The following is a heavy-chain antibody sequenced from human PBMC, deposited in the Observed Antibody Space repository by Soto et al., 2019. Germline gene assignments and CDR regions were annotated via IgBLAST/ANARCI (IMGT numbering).Heavy chain of an antibody. V-gene: IGHV3-21*01. CDR1: GFTFSSDS. Sequence: GGSLRLSFAASGFTFSSDSMNCVHQAPGKGLEWVSSISSSSSYIYYADSVKGRFTISRDNAKNSLYLQMNSLRAEDTAVYYCASDYYYDSSGYYAGFDYWGQGTLVTV. J-gene: IGHJ4*02. CDR2: ISSSSSYI. D-gene: IGHD3-22*01. CDR3: ASDYYYDSSGYYAGFDY.